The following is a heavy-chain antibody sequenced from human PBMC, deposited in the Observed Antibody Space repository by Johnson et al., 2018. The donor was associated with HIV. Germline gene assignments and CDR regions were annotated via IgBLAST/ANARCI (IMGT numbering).Heavy chain of an antibody. CDR2: ISGSGGST. CDR3: AKEGNVAVAYDAVDM. CDR1: GFTFSSYW. V-gene: IGHV3-23*04. J-gene: IGHJ3*02. Sequence: VQLVESGGGLVQPGGSLRLSCAASGFTFSSYWMHWVRQAPGKGLEWVSGISGSGGSTYYADSVKGRFTISRDNSKNTVDLLMSSLRADDTAIYYCAKEGNVAVAYDAVDMWGQGTMVTVSS. D-gene: IGHD6-19*01.